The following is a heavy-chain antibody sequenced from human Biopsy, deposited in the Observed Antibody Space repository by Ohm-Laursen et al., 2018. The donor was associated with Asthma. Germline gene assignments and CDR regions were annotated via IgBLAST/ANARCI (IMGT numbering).Heavy chain of an antibody. CDR1: GYTFTSYY. V-gene: IGHV1-46*01. D-gene: IGHD5-12*01. J-gene: IGHJ6*02. CDR3: ARGYSGSDRIVYYYSGLEV. CDR2: INPPTGDT. Sequence: GSSVKVSCKASGYTFTSYYIHWVRQAPGQGLEWVGIINPPTGDTSYAQKFLGRVTVTRDTSTSTVYMELSSLSSEDTAVYYCARGYSGSDRIVYYYSGLEVWGQGTTVTVSS.